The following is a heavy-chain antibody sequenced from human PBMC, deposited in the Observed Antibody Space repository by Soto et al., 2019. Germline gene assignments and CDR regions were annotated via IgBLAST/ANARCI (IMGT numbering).Heavy chain of an antibody. Sequence: ASVKVSCKASGYTFTGYYMHWVRQAPGQGLEWMGWINPNSGGTNYAQKFQGWVPMTRDTSINTAYMELSRLRSDDTDVYYCAREGLGHLRSESEYYYYYYMDVWGKGTTVTVSS. CDR1: GYTFTGYY. J-gene: IGHJ6*03. CDR2: INPNSGGT. D-gene: IGHD3-3*01. V-gene: IGHV1-2*04. CDR3: AREGLGHLRSESEYYYYYYMDV.